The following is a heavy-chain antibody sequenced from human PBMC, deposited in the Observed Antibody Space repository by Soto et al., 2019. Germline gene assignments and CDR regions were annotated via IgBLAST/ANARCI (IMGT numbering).Heavy chain of an antibody. Sequence: QVQLQQWGAGLLKPSETLSLTCAVYGGSFSGYYWSWIRQPPGKGLEWIGEINHSGSTNYNPSLKSRVTISVDTSKNQFSQKLSSVTAADTAVYYCARGRGGGDYGRWFDPWGQGTLVTVSS. D-gene: IGHD4-17*01. V-gene: IGHV4-34*01. J-gene: IGHJ5*02. CDR1: GGSFSGYY. CDR2: INHSGST. CDR3: ARGRGGGDYGRWFDP.